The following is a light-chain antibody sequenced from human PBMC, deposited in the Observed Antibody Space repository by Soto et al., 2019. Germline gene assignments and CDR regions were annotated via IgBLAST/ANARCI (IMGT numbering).Light chain of an antibody. CDR1: QSISNY. CDR3: QQSYSTPRT. V-gene: IGKV1-39*01. Sequence: DIQMTQSPSSLSASVGDRVTITCRASQSISNYLNWYQQKPGKAPKLLMYAASSLQSGVPSRFSGSGSGTDFTLTISSLQPEDFAIYYCQQSYSTPRTLGQGTKVEIK. J-gene: IGKJ1*01. CDR2: AAS.